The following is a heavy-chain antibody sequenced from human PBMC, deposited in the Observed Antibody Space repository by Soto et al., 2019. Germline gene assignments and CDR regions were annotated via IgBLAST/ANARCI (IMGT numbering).Heavy chain of an antibody. V-gene: IGHV4-39*01. CDR1: GGSISSSRSY. D-gene: IGHD1-26*01. CDR3: ARRGLVGATTFAY. J-gene: IGHJ4*02. CDR2: IYYSGST. Sequence: QLQLQESGPGLVKPSETLSLTCTVSGGSISSSRSYWGWIRQPPGKGLECIGSIYYSGSTYYSPSLKSRVTISVDTSKNQFSLKLSSVTAADTAVYYCARRGLVGATTFAYWGQGTLVTVSS.